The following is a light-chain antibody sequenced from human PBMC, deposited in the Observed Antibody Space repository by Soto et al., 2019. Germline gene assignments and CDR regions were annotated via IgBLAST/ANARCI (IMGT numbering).Light chain of an antibody. V-gene: IGLV2-14*03. CDR2: DVS. J-gene: IGLJ2*01. CDR1: SSDIGAYDF. Sequence: QSALTQPASVSGSPGQSITISCTGTSSDIGAYDFVSWYQQHPGKAPQLLIYDVSFRPSGVSDRFSGSKSGSAASLTISGLRSDDESLYYCSSYAGRSALVFGGGTKVTVL. CDR3: SSYAGRSALV.